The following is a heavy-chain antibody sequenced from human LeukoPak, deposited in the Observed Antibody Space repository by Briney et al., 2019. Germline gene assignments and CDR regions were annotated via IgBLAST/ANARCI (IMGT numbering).Heavy chain of an antibody. CDR2: TYYGSKWYN. Sequence: SQTLSLTCAISGDSVSSNSATWNWIRQSPSRGLEWLGRTYYGSKWYNDYAVSVKSRITINPDTSKNQFSLQLNSVTPEDTAVYYCARDTNCSSTSCYGKLDYWGQGTLVTVSS. V-gene: IGHV6-1*01. CDR1: GDSVSSNSAT. J-gene: IGHJ4*02. D-gene: IGHD2-2*01. CDR3: ARDTNCSSTSCYGKLDY.